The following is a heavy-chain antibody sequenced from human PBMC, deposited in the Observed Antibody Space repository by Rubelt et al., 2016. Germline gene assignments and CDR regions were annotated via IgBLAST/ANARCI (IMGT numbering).Heavy chain of an antibody. CDR1: GGSISSYY. J-gene: IGHJ6*02. CDR2: IYYSGST. V-gene: IGHV4-59*01. CDR3: ARGREHIVVVSYGMDV. Sequence: QVQLQESGPGLVKPSETLSLTCTVSGGSISSYYWSWIRQPPGKGLEWIGYIYYSGSTNYNPSLKSRVTISVDTSKTQFSLKLSSMTAADTAVYYCARGREHIVVVSYGMDVWGQGTTVTVSS. D-gene: IGHD2-2*01.